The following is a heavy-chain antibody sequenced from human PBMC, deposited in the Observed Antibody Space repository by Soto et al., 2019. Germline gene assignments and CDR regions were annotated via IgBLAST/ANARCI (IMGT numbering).Heavy chain of an antibody. J-gene: IGHJ4*02. CDR2: ISYDGSNK. Sequence: GSLGLSCAASGFTFSSYAMHGVRQAPGKGLEWVAVISYDGSNKYYADSVKGRFTISRDNSKNTLYLQMNSPRAEDTAVYYCAREITYYDILTGYPTFDYWGQGTLVTAPQ. CDR3: AREITYYDILTGYPTFDY. D-gene: IGHD3-9*01. V-gene: IGHV3-30-3*01. CDR1: GFTFSSYA.